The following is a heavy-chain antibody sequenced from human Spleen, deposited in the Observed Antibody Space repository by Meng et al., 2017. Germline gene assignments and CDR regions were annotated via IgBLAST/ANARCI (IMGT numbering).Heavy chain of an antibody. CDR1: GGTFSSYA. Sequence: QVRLVQAGAGVKKPGSSVKVSCKASGGTFSSYAISWVRQAPGQGLEWMGGIIPIFGTANYAQKFQGRVTITADESTSTAYMELSSLRSEDTAVYYCARTYCSSTSCYNWFDPWGQGTLVTVSS. J-gene: IGHJ5*02. V-gene: IGHV1-69*01. D-gene: IGHD2-2*01. CDR3: ARTYCSSTSCYNWFDP. CDR2: IIPIFGTA.